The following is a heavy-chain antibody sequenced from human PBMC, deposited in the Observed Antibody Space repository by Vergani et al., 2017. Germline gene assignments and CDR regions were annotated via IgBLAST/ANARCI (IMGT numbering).Heavy chain of an antibody. CDR1: GYSFTSYW. CDR2: IDTSDSYT. J-gene: IGHJ4*02. CDR3: ATRAYCGGDCYTDDY. V-gene: IGHV5-10-1*01. Sequence: EVQLVQSGAEVKKPGESLRISCKGSGYSFTSYWISWVRQMPGKGLEWMGRIDTSDSYTNYSQSFQGHVTISADKSISTAHLQWSSLKASDTSMYYCATRAYCGGDCYTDDYWGQGTLVTVSS. D-gene: IGHD2-21*02.